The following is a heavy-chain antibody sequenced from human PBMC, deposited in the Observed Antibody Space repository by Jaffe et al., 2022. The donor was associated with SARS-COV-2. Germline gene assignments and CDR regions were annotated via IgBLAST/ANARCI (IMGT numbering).Heavy chain of an antibody. D-gene: IGHD5-18*01. V-gene: IGHV4-39*01. CDR2: IYYTGDT. CDR3: ETTLGQLYMLAPFS. J-gene: IGHJ5*02. CDR1: GGSISSNSHY. Sequence: QLQLQESGPGLVKPSETLSLTCTVSGGSISSNSHYWGWIRQPPGKGLEWIGSIYYTGDTYYNPSLKSRVTISVDTSKNQFSLKMSSVTAADTAVYYCETTLGQLYMLAPFSWGQGTQVTVSS.